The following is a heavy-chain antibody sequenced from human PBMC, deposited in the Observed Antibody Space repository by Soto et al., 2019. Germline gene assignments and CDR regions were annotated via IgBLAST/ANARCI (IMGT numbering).Heavy chain of an antibody. D-gene: IGHD6-13*01. CDR2: IWYDGSNK. J-gene: IGHJ4*02. CDR1: GFTFSSYG. V-gene: IGHV3-33*01. CDR3: ARDPSAAAAGYFDY. Sequence: GGSLRLSCAASGFTFSSYGMHWVRQAPGKGLEWVAVIWYDGSNKYYADSVKGRFTISRDNSKNTLYLQMNSLRAEDTAVYYCARDPSAAAAGYFDYWGQGTLVTVSS.